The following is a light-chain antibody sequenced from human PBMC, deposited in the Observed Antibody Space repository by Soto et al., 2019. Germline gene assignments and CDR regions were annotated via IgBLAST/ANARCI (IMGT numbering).Light chain of an antibody. V-gene: IGKV2-28*01. CDR1: QSLLHSNGYNY. J-gene: IGKJ1*01. Sequence: DIVMTQSPLSLPVTPGEPASISCRSSQSLLHSNGYNYLDWYLQKPGQSPQLLIYLGSNRASGVPDRFSGSGSGTDFTLKISRVEAEEVGVYYCMQALQTPRTFGQGT. CDR3: MQALQTPRT. CDR2: LGS.